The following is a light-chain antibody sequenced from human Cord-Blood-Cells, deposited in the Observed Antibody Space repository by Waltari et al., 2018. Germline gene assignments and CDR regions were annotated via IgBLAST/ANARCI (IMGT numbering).Light chain of an antibody. CDR1: QSVSSSY. V-gene: IGKV3-20*01. CDR3: QQYGSSHT. J-gene: IGKJ2*01. CDR2: GAS. Sequence: EIVLTQSPGTLSLSPGERATLSCRASQSVSSSYLAWYQQKPGQATRLLIYGASSRATGIPDRFSGSGSGTDFTLTISRLEPEDFAVYYCQQYGSSHTVGQGTKLEIK.